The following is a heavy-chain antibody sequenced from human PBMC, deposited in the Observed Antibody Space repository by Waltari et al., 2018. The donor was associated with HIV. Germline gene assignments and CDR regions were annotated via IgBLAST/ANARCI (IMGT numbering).Heavy chain of an antibody. Sequence: EVQLLESGGGLVQPGGSLRLSCAASGFTFSSYALTWVRQAPGKGLEWVSAISGSGGRTYYTDSVKGRFTISRDNSKNTLYLQMNSLRAEDTAVYYCARGRSEGDNRADSWGQGTLVTVSS. D-gene: IGHD1-26*01. J-gene: IGHJ4*02. CDR2: ISGSGGRT. CDR1: GFTFSSYA. V-gene: IGHV3-23*01. CDR3: ARGRSEGDNRADS.